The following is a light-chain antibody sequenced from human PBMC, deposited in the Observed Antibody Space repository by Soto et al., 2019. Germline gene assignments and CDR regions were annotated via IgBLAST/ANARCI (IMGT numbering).Light chain of an antibody. CDR3: QQYYDYPPLI. J-gene: IGKJ4*01. V-gene: IGKV3-15*01. CDR2: GAS. CDR1: RNINRK. Sequence: EIVMTQSPATLSVSPGERATLSCRASRNINRKLSWYQQKPGQAPRLLISGASTRATAIPARFSGSGSGTKVFLTISSLQSDDFAAYYCQQYYDYPPLIFGGGTKVEIK.